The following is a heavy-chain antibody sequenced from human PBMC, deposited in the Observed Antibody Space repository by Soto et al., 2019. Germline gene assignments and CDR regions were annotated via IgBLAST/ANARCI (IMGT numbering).Heavy chain of an antibody. Sequence: LSLTCAVSGGSISSGRYSWSWILQPPGKGLEWIGHISHSGNTYYNPSLKSRVTISVDGSKNEFSLRLRSVTAADTAVYYCARWVYYYGMDVWGQGTTVTVSS. J-gene: IGHJ6*02. CDR3: ARWVYYYGMDV. CDR1: GGSISSGRYS. V-gene: IGHV4-30-2*01. CDR2: ISHSGNT.